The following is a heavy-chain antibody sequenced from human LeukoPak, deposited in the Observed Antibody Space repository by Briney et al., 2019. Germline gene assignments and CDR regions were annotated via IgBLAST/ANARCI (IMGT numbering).Heavy chain of an antibody. D-gene: IGHD6-19*01. CDR3: ARISIAVAGADY. V-gene: IGHV3-7*01. J-gene: IGHJ4*02. CDR1: GFTFSSSW. CDR2: IKQDGSEK. Sequence: GGSMTLSCAASGFTFSSSWMSWVRQAQGKGLEWVANIKQDGSEKYYVDSVKGRFTISRDNTKNSLYLQMDSLRAEDTAVYYCARISIAVAGADYWGQGTLVTVSS.